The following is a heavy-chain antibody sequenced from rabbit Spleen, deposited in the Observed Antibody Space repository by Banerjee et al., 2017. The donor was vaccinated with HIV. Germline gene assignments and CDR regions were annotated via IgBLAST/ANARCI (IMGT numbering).Heavy chain of an antibody. Sequence: QSLEESGGDLVKPGASLTLTCTASGFSFSNGYYMCWVRQAPGKGLEWISCIAGSSSGFTYSATWAKGRFTISKTSSTTVTLQMTSLTAADTATYFCARAPYSYADGGYAYAHVYFSLWGPGTLVTVS. CDR1: GFSFSNGYY. J-gene: IGHJ4*01. V-gene: IGHV1S40*01. D-gene: IGHD6-1*01. CDR2: IAGSSSGFT. CDR3: ARAPYSYADGGYAYAHVYFSL.